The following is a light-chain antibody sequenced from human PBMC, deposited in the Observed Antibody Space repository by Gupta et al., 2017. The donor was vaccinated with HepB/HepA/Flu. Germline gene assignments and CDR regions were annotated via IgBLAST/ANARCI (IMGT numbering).Light chain of an antibody. J-gene: IGLJ3*02. V-gene: IGLV2-14*03. CDR3: TSYTTSGTWV. CDR1: NSDVGGYNY. CDR2: DVD. Sequence: QSALTQPASVSGSPGQSITISCTGTNSDVGGYNYVSWYQQHPGKAPKLMIYDVDDRPSGISNRFSGSKSGNTASLTISGLQAADEADYYCTSYTTSGTWVFGGGTKLTVL.